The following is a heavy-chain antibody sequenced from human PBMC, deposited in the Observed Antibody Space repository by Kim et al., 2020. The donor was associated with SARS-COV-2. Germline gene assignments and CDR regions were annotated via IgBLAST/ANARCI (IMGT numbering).Heavy chain of an antibody. V-gene: IGHV3-23*01. D-gene: IGHD2-15*01. J-gene: IGHJ6*02. CDR2: ISHNGRTT. Sequence: EGSLRLSCAASGFTFSACAMTWVRQSPGKGLEWVSSISHNGRTTYYAASVKGRFTISRDDSKNTLYLRLNSLRAEDTALYYCAKDVWDFSGMDVWGHGTTVTVSS. CDR1: GFTFSACA. CDR3: AKDVWDFSGMDV.